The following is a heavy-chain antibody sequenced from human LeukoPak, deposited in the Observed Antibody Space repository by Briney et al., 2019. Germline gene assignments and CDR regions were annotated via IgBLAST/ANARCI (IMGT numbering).Heavy chain of an antibody. CDR2: IYHSGT. J-gene: IGHJ4*02. CDR3: ARDRTIFGVPSPY. CDR1: GYSIRSGYY. V-gene: IGHV4-38-2*02. Sequence: SETLSLTXTVSGYSIRSGYYWGWIREPPGKGLERIGSIYHSGTYYNPSLKSRVTISIDTSKNQFSLKLSSVTAADTAIYYCARDRTIFGVPSPYWGQGTLVTVSS. D-gene: IGHD3-3*01.